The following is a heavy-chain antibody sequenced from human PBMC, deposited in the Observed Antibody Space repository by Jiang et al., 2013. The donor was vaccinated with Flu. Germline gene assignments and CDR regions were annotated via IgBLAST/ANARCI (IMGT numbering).Heavy chain of an antibody. CDR3: ARIVSGLELRTENWFDP. D-gene: IGHD1-7*01. CDR2: IDWDDDK. CDR1: GFSFSINDMC. Sequence: TQTLTLTCTFSGFSFSINDMCVSWIRQPPGKALEWLALIDWDDDKYYSTSLKTRLTISKDTSKNQVVLTMTNMDPVDTATYYCARIVSGLELRTENWFDPWGQGTLVTVSS. J-gene: IGHJ5*02. V-gene: IGHV2-70*01.